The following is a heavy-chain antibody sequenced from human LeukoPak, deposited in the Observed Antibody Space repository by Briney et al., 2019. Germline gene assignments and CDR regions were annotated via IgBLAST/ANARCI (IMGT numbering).Heavy chain of an antibody. CDR3: ASKGRKSIFGVVRDY. D-gene: IGHD3-3*01. CDR2: IYHSGST. CDR1: GGSISSGGYY. V-gene: IGHV4-30-2*01. J-gene: IGHJ4*02. Sequence: SETLSLTCTVSGGSISSGGYYWSWIRQPPGKGLEWIGYIYHSGSTYYNPSLKSRVTISVDRSKNQFSLKLSSVTVADTAVYYCASKGRKSIFGVVRDYWGQGTLVTVSS.